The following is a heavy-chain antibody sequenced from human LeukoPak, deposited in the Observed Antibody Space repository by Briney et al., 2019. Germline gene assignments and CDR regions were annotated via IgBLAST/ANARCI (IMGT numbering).Heavy chain of an antibody. Sequence: SETLSLTCTVSGGSFSSGSYYWSWIRQPAGKGLEWIGRIYTSGSTNYNPSLKSRVTMSVDTSKNQFSLKLSSVTAADTAVYYCARDSWEQLVQDYFDYWGQGTLVTVSS. CDR3: ARDSWEQLVQDYFDY. D-gene: IGHD6-6*01. V-gene: IGHV4-61*02. J-gene: IGHJ4*02. CDR2: IYTSGST. CDR1: GGSFSSGSYY.